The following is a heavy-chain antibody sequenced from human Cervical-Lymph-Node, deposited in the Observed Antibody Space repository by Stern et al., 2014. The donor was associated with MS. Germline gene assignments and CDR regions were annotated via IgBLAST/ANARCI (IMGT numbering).Heavy chain of an antibody. V-gene: IGHV1-69*06. CDR2: IIPIFGTA. CDR3: ARGPPATDY. J-gene: IGHJ4*02. CDR1: GGTFNNYI. Sequence: QVQLVESGAEVKKPGSSVKVSCKASGGTFNNYIFSWVRQAPGQGLEWMGGIIPIFGTANYAQKFQGRVTITADISTSTASMDLNSRRSEATAVYFGARGPPATDYWGQGTLVTVSS.